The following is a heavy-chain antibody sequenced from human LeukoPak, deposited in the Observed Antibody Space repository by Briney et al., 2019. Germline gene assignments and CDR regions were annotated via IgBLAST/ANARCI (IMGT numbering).Heavy chain of an antibody. CDR1: VYGFTFND. Sequence: ASVTLSFTCSVYGFTFNDFNWVWHAPAQGLELKWSITHNSGNTGYTQKFQRRVPMTRNTSISTAYMELSSLRSDDTAVYYCARGQGIAAAGWTPSWGQGTLVTVSS. J-gene: IGHJ4*02. CDR2: ITHNSGNT. D-gene: IGHD6-13*01. CDR3: ARGQGIAAAGWTPS. V-gene: IGHV1-8*01.